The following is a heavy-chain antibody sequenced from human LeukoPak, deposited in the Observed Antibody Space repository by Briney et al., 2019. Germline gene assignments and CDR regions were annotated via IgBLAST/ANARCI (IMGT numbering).Heavy chain of an antibody. V-gene: IGHV1-2*02. J-gene: IGHJ4*02. CDR3: ARDQVARDIVVVLAATGTIDY. CDR2: INPNSGDT. D-gene: IGHD2-15*01. Sequence: ASVKVSCKASGYTFSGYYMHWVRQASGQGLEWMGWINPNSGDTNYAQKFQGRVTMTRDTSISTAYMELSRLKSDDTAVYYCARDQVARDIVVVLAATGTIDYWGQGTLVTVSS. CDR1: GYTFSGYY.